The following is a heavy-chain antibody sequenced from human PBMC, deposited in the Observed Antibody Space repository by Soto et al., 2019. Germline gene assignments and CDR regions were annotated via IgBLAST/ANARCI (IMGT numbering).Heavy chain of an antibody. D-gene: IGHD6-13*01. V-gene: IGHV1-69*02. Sequence: QVQLVQSGAEVKKPGSSVKVSCKASGGTFSSYTISWVRQAPGQGLEWMGRIIPILGIANYAQKFQGRVPITADKSTSTAYMELSSLRAEDTAVYYCAGTDSSSWYVYWGQGTLVTVSS. CDR1: GGTFSSYT. J-gene: IGHJ4*02. CDR3: AGTDSSSWYVY. CDR2: IIPILGIA.